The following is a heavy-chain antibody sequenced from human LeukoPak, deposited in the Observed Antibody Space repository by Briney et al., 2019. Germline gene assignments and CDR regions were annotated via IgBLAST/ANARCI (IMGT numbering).Heavy chain of an antibody. Sequence: PSETLSLTCTVSGGSISSSNWWSWVRQPPGKGLEWIGEIYHSGSTNYNPSLKSRVTISVDKSKNQFSLKLSSVTAADTAVYYCARDVIAVAGRYFNWFDPWGQGTLVTVSS. CDR3: ARDVIAVAGRYFNWFDP. V-gene: IGHV4-4*02. CDR1: GGSISSSNW. D-gene: IGHD6-19*01. J-gene: IGHJ5*02. CDR2: IYHSGST.